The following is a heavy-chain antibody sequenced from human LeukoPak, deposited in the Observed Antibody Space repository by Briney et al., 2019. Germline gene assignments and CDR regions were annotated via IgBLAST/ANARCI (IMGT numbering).Heavy chain of an antibody. V-gene: IGHV3-21*01. CDR3: AEVARSGY. CDR1: GFTFSNYN. J-gene: IGHJ4*02. D-gene: IGHD5-12*01. Sequence: KPGGSLRLSCAASGFTFSNYNMNWVRQAPGKGLEWVSSISSSSTYMYYADSVKGQFTISRDNAKNSLYLQMNSLRAEDTAVYYCAEVARSGYWGQGTLVTVSS. CDR2: ISSSSTYM.